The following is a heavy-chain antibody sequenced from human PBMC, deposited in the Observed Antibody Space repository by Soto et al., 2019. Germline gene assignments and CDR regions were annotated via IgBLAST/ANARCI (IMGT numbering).Heavy chain of an antibody. D-gene: IGHD3-16*02. J-gene: IGHJ1*01. V-gene: IGHV4-34*01. CDR1: GGSFSGYY. Sequence: QVQLQQWGAGLLKPSETLSLTCAVYGGSFSGYYWSWIRQPPGKGLEWIGEINHSGSTNYNPSLNSRVTISVDTSKTQFSLKLSAVSAADTAVYYCARAPYGYIWGSYRYTGGYFQHCGQGTLVTVSS. CDR3: ARAPYGYIWGSYRYTGGYFQH. CDR2: INHSGST.